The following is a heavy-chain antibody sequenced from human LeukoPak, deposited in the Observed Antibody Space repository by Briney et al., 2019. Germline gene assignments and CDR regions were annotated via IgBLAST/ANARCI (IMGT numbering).Heavy chain of an antibody. J-gene: IGHJ3*01. V-gene: IGHV4-4*01. CDR3: ARVSLSNAIDV. CDR2: VYYGGNK. CDR1: GFTFNKAW. Sequence: PGGSLRLSCGASGFTFNKAWMSWVRQTPGEGLEWIGSVYYGGNKYENPSLKSRLTISVDMSRNQFSLKLSSVTAADTAVYFCARVSLSNAIDVWGQGAKVTVSS.